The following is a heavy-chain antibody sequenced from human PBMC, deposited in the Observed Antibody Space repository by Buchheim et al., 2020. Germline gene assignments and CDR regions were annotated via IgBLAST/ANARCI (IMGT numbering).Heavy chain of an antibody. J-gene: IGHJ5*02. D-gene: IGHD3-10*01. CDR3: ARDVTMVRGVISGWFDP. CDR2: THPSGGST. V-gene: IGHV1-46*03. CDR1: GYPFMNYS. Sequence: QVHLVQSGPEVKKPGASVKVSCKASGYPFMNYSMHWVRQAPGQGLEWMGVTHPSGGSTNYAQKFQDRVTMTRDTSTSTVYMELSSLRSEDTAVYYCARDVTMVRGVISGWFDPWGQGTL.